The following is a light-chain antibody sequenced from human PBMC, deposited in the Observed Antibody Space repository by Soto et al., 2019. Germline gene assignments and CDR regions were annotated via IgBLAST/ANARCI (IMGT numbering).Light chain of an antibody. J-gene: IGKJ1*01. CDR1: QSVSSY. V-gene: IGKV3-20*01. CDR3: QQYGSSVRT. Sequence: EIVLTQSPGTLSLSPGERATLSCRASQSVSSYLAWYQQKPGQAPRLLIYGASSRATGIPDRFSGSGSGPDFTLTISRLEPEDFAVYYCQQYGSSVRTFGQGTKV. CDR2: GAS.